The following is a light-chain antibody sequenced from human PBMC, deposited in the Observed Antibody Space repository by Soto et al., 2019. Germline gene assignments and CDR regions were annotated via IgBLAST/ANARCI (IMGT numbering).Light chain of an antibody. V-gene: IGLV2-23*02. CDR3: CSYAGSSNS. CDR2: EVS. CDR1: SSDVGSYNL. Sequence: QSALTQPASVSGSPGQSITISCTGTSSDVGSYNLVSWYQQHQGKAPKLMIYEVSKRPSGVSNRFSGSKSGNTASLTISGLQAEDEADYYCCSYAGSSNSFGGGTKLTVL. J-gene: IGLJ2*01.